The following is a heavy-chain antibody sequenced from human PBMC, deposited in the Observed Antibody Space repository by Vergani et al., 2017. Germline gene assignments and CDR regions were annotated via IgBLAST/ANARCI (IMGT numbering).Heavy chain of an antibody. Sequence: QVQLVQSGAEVKKPGSSVKVSCKASGGTFSSYAISWVRQAPGQGLEWMGGIIPIFGTANYAQKFQGRVTTNEDESTSAAYMELSSPRSEDAAVYYCARSPYDDYVLVNCYMDVWGKGTTVTVSS. V-gene: IGHV1-69*01. CDR1: GGTFSSYA. CDR3: ARSPYDDYVLVNCYMDV. J-gene: IGHJ6*03. D-gene: IGHD3-16*01. CDR2: IIPIFGTA.